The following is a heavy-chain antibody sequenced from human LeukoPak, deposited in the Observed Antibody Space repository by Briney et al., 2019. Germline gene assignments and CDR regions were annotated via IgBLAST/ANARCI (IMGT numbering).Heavy chain of an antibody. V-gene: IGHV4-59*08. Sequence: SETLSLTCTVSGGSISSYYWSWIRQPPGKGLEWIGYIYYSGSTNYNPSLKSRVTISVDTSKNQFSLKLSSVTAADTAVYYCARHPYPFLPTFVIGAQGKMVTVFS. J-gene: IGHJ3*02. D-gene: IGHD3-3*01. CDR1: GGSISSYY. CDR2: IYYSGST. CDR3: ARHPYPFLPTFVI.